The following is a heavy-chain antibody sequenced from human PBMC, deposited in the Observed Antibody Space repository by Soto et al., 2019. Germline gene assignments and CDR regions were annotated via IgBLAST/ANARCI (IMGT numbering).Heavy chain of an antibody. J-gene: IGHJ2*01. CDR2: FYYSGST. Sequence: PSETLSLTCNVSGGSISSNSYFWGWFGNPPGKGLEWMATFYYSGSTYPNPSLKSRVTISVDTSKNQFSLKLSSVTAADTAVYYCARLTFFGRDCYLCFELSGHGTLVTVSS. D-gene: IGHD2-21*02. V-gene: IGHV4-39*01. CDR3: ARLTFFGRDCYLCFEL. CDR1: GGSISSNSYF.